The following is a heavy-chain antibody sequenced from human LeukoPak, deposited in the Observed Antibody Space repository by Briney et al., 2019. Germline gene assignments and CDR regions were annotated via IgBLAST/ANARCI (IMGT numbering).Heavy chain of an antibody. Sequence: PGGSLRLSCAASGFALSSHWTTWVRQVPGRGPEWVANVNRDGSETYYLDSVKGRFTISKDNAKNSLYLQINSLRAEDTALYHCARNNGMDVWGQGTTVIVSS. CDR2: VNRDGSET. CDR1: GFALSSHW. V-gene: IGHV3-7*03. J-gene: IGHJ6*02. CDR3: ARNNGMDV.